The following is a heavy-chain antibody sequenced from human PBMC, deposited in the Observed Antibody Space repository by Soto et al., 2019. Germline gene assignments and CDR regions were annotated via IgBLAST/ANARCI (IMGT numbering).Heavy chain of an antibody. V-gene: IGHV4-38-2*02. Sequence: SETLSLTCTVSGYSISNGYYWGWIRQSPEKGLDWIGTIYHPGTSYNNPSLKSRVSMSIDTSKNQFSLNLKSVTAADTAVDYCVRERDSYGSEGDKWGRGTLVIVSS. CDR1: GYSISNGYY. J-gene: IGHJ4*02. D-gene: IGHD3-10*01. CDR3: VRERDSYGSEGDK. CDR2: IYHPGTS.